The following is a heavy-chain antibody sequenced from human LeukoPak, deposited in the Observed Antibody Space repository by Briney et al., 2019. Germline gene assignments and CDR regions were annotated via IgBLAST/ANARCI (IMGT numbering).Heavy chain of an antibody. J-gene: IGHJ4*02. D-gene: IGHD3-22*01. CDR3: AAPGYYDSSGYSI. V-gene: IGHV1-58*02. Sequence: TSVKVPCKPSGSTLTSSAMQWVRQARGQRLEWIGWIVVGSGNTNYAQKFQERVTIPRDMSTSTAYMELSSLRSEDTAVYYCAAPGYYDSSGYSIWGQGTLVTVSS. CDR2: IVVGSGNT. CDR1: GSTLTSSA.